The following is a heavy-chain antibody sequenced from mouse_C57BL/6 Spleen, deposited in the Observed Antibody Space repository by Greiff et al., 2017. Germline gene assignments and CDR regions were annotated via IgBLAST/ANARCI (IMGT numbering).Heavy chain of an antibody. CDR3: ARSYDGYFDY. J-gene: IGHJ2*01. CDR1: GYAFSSYW. CDR2: IYPGDGDT. D-gene: IGHD2-3*01. V-gene: IGHV1-80*01. Sequence: VKLQESGAELVKPGASVKISCKASGYAFSSYWMNWVKQRPGKGLEWIGQIYPGDGDTNYNGKFKGKATLTADKSSSTAYMQLSSLTSEDSAVYFCARSYDGYFDYWGQGTTLTVSS.